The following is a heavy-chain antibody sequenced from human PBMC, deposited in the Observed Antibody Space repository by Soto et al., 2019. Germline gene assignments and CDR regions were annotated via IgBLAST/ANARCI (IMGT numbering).Heavy chain of an antibody. CDR2: IYSGGST. V-gene: IGHV3-66*01. CDR3: ARTYGDYVPFDY. CDR1: GFTVSSNY. Sequence: GGSLRLSCAASGFTVSSNYMSWVRQAPGKGLEWVSVIYSGGSTYYADSVKGRSTISRDNSKNTLYLQMNSLRAEDTAVYYCARTYGDYVPFDYWGQGTLVTVSS. J-gene: IGHJ4*02. D-gene: IGHD4-17*01.